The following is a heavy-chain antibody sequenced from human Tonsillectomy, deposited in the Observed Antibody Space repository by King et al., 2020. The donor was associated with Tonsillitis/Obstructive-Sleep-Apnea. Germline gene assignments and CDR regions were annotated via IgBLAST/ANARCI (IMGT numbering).Heavy chain of an antibody. CDR1: GFTFSSYA. Sequence: VQLVESGGGVVQPGRSLRLSCAASGFTFSSYAMHWVRQAPGKGLEWVALMSYDGNKKYYPDSVKGRFTISRDNSKSTLYLQMNSLRAEDTAVYYCAIDKTSGDSSSLDYWGQGTLVTVSS. D-gene: IGHD6-13*01. CDR3: AIDKTSGDSSSLDY. V-gene: IGHV3-30*04. J-gene: IGHJ4*02. CDR2: MSYDGNKK.